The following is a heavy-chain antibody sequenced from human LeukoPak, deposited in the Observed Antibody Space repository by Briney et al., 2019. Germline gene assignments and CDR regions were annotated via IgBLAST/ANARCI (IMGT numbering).Heavy chain of an antibody. V-gene: IGHV1-2*02. D-gene: IGHD3-10*01. CDR3: AVPPMVRGFNY. CDR2: INPNSGGT. Sequence: ASVTVSCKASGYTFTGYYMHWVRQAPGQGLEWMGWINPNSGGTNYAQKFLGRVTMTRDTSISTAYMELSRLRSDDTAVYYCAVPPMVRGFNYWGQGTLVTVSS. J-gene: IGHJ4*02. CDR1: GYTFTGYY.